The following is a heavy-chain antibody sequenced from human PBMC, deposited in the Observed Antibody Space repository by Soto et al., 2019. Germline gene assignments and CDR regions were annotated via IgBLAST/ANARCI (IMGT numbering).Heavy chain of an antibody. CDR2: IYHSGST. V-gene: IGHV4-38-2*01. J-gene: IGHJ6*02. CDR1: GYSISSGYY. D-gene: IGHD4-17*01. Sequence: PSGTLSLTCAVSGYSISSGYYWGWIRQPPGKGLEWIGNIYHSGSTYYTPSLKSRVTISIDTSKNHFSLNLWSVTAADTAVYYCAKYGENYYDGMDVWGQGTTVTVSS. CDR3: AKYGENYYDGMDV.